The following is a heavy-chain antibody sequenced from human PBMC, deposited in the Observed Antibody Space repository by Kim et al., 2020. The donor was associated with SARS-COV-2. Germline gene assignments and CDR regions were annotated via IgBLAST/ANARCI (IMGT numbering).Heavy chain of an antibody. CDR3: ARVHGYYGSGSLDY. CDR2: IYYSGST. CDR1: GGSISSNY. D-gene: IGHD3-10*01. V-gene: IGHV4-59*13. J-gene: IGHJ4*02. Sequence: SETLSLTCTVSGGSISSNYWCWIRHRPAKGLEWIWYIYYSGSTNYNPSLKSRVTISVDTSKNQFSLKLSSVTAADTAVYYCARVHGYYGSGSLDYWGQGTLVTVSS.